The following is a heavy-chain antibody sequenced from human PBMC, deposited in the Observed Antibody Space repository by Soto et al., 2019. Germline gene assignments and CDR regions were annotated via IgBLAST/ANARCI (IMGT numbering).Heavy chain of an antibody. CDR3: AKALNSQDYGDLDY. CDR2: ISGSGGST. J-gene: IGHJ4*02. Sequence: GGSLRLSCAASGFTFSSYAMSWVRQTPGKGLEWVSAISGSGGSTYYADSVKGRFTISRDNSKNTLYLQMNSLRAEDTAVYYCAKALNSQDYGDLDYWGQGTLVTVSS. CDR1: GFTFSSYA. D-gene: IGHD4-17*01. V-gene: IGHV3-23*01.